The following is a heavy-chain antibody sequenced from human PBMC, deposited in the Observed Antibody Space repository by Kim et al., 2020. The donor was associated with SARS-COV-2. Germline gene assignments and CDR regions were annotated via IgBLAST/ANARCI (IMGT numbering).Heavy chain of an antibody. CDR3: ARAPNQAGIAAAGSGG. CDR2: ISAYNGNT. J-gene: IGHJ4*02. D-gene: IGHD6-13*01. CDR1: GYTFTSYG. V-gene: IGHV1-18*01. Sequence: ASVKVSCKASGYTFTSYGISWVRQAPGQGLEWMGWISAYNGNTNYAQKLQGRVTMTTDTSTSTAYMELRSLRSDDTAVYYCARAPNQAGIAAAGSGGWGQGTLVTVSS.